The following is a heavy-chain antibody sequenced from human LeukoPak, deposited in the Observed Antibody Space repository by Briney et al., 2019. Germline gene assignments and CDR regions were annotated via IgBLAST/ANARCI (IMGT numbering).Heavy chain of an antibody. D-gene: IGHD1-14*01. J-gene: IGHJ4*02. CDR3: AGNLGY. CDR2: IKRDGSEK. CDR1: GFSFRSYW. V-gene: IGHV3-7*01. Sequence: PGGSLRLSCAASGFSFRSYWMSWVREAPGKGLEWVANIKRDGSEKYYVDSVKGRFTISRDNAKNSLYLQMDSLRAEDTAVYYCAGNLGYWGQGTLVTVSS.